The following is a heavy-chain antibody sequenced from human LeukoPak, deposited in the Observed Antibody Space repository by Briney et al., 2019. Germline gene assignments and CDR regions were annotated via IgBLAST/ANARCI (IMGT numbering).Heavy chain of an antibody. J-gene: IGHJ6*02. CDR1: GGTLNSYT. Sequence: ASVKVSCKASGGTLNSYTINWVRQAPGEGLEWMGTIIPAFGIPNYAQRFKDRVTITVDKSTSTAYMELSSLRSEDTAVYYCAREFWGTMVRGAAMDVWGQGTTVTVSS. D-gene: IGHD3-10*01. CDR2: IIPAFGIP. CDR3: AREFWGTMVRGAAMDV. V-gene: IGHV1-69*02.